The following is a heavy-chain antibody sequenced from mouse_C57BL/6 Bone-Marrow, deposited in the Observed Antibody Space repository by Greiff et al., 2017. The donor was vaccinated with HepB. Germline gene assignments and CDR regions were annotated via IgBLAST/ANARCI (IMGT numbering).Heavy chain of an antibody. Sequence: LVESGPELVKPGASVKISCKASGYAFSSSWMNWVKQRPGKGLEWIGRIYPGDGDTNYNGKFKGKATLTADKSSSTAYMQLSSLTSEDSAVYFCARYYGNYEGVDYWGQGTTLTVSS. D-gene: IGHD2-1*01. J-gene: IGHJ2*01. V-gene: IGHV1-82*01. CDR1: GYAFSSSW. CDR2: IYPGDGDT. CDR3: ARYYGNYEGVDY.